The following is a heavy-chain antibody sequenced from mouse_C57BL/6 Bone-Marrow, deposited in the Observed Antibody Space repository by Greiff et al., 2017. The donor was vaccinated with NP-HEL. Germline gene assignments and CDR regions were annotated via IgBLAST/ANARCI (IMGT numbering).Heavy chain of an antibody. CDR1: GFTFTDYG. V-gene: IGHV5-15*01. CDR3: ARFTTVVATAMDY. Sequence: EVQLVESGAGLVQPGASLKLSCAASGFTFTDYGMAWVRQAPRKGLEWVAFISHLAYSIYYADNVTGRFTFSRENAKNTLYLEMSSLRSEDTAMYYCARFTTVVATAMDYWGQGTSVTVSS. CDR2: ISHLAYSI. D-gene: IGHD1-1*01. J-gene: IGHJ4*01.